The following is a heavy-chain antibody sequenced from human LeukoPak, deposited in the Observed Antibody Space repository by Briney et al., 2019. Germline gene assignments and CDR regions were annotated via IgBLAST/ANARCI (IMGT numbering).Heavy chain of an antibody. V-gene: IGHV1-18*01. CDR3: ARVLTYAGFGELKAYYFDY. J-gene: IGHJ4*02. Sequence: ASVKVSCKASGYTFTSYGISWVRQAPGQGLEWMGWISAYNGNTNYAQKLQGRVTMTTDTSTSTAYMELRSLRSDDTAVYYCARVLTYAGFGELKAYYFDYWGQGTLVTVSS. CDR2: ISAYNGNT. CDR1: GYTFTSYG. D-gene: IGHD3-10*01.